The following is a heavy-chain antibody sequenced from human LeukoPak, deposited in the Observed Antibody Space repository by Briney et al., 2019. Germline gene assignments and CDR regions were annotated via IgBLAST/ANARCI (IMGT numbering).Heavy chain of an antibody. CDR1: GFTFSSYG. V-gene: IGHV3-23*01. D-gene: IGHD1-26*01. CDR3: ARDPYSGSYSDYYYYYMDV. CDR2: ISGSGVNR. Sequence: GGTLRLSCAASGFTFSSYGMSWVRQAPGKGLEWVSTISGSGVNRDYADSVKGRFIISRDNSKNTLYLQMHSLRAEDTAVYYCARDPYSGSYSDYYYYYMDVWGKGTTVTVSS. J-gene: IGHJ6*03.